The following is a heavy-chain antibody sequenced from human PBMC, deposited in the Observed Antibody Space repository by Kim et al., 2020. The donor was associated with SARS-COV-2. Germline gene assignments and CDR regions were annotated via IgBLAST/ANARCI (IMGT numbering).Heavy chain of an antibody. J-gene: IGHJ5*02. D-gene: IGHD5-18*01. CDR2: IYYSGST. V-gene: IGHV4-39*07. Sequence: SETLSLTCTVSGGSISSSSYYWGWIRQPPGKGLEWIGSIYYSGSTYYNPSLKSRVTISVDTSKNQFSLKLSSVTAADTAVYYCARDGGDTAMDYNWFDPWGQGTLVTVSS. CDR1: GGSISSSSYY. CDR3: ARDGGDTAMDYNWFDP.